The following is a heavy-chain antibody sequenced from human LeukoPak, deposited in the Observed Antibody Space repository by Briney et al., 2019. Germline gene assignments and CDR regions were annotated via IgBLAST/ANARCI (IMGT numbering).Heavy chain of an antibody. J-gene: IGHJ6*02. CDR3: AREAGIDPSSNTYYYGMDV. CDR1: GGTFSSYA. D-gene: IGHD3-10*01. V-gene: IGHV1-69*13. Sequence: SVKVSCKASGGTFSSYAISWVRQAPGQGLEWMGGIIPIFGTANYAQKFQGRVTITADESTSTAYMELSSLRSEDTAVYYCAREAGIDPSSNTYYYGMDVWGQGTTVTVSS. CDR2: IIPIFGTA.